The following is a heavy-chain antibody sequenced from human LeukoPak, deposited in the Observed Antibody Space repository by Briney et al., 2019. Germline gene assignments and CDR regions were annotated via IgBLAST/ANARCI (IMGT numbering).Heavy chain of an antibody. V-gene: IGHV1-69*05. J-gene: IGHJ3*02. Sequence: GASVKVSCKASGGTFSSYAISWVRQAPGQGLEWMGGIIPIFGTANYAQKFQGRVTITTDESTSTAYMELSSLRSEDTAVYYCARSRLRDDAFDIWGQGTMVTVSS. CDR1: GGTFSSYA. D-gene: IGHD2-21*02. CDR3: ARSRLRDDAFDI. CDR2: IIPIFGTA.